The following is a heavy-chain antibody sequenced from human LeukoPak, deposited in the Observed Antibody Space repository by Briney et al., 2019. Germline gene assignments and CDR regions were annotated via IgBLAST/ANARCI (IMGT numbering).Heavy chain of an antibody. V-gene: IGHV1-2*02. CDR3: ASTITMIVGTDAFDI. Sequence: ASVKVSWKASGYTFTGYYMHWVRQAPGQGLEWMGWINPNSGGTNYAQKFQGRVTMTRDTSISTAYMELSRLRYDDTAVYYCASTITMIVGTDAFDIWGQGTMVTVSS. CDR1: GYTFTGYY. CDR2: INPNSGGT. J-gene: IGHJ3*02. D-gene: IGHD3-22*01.